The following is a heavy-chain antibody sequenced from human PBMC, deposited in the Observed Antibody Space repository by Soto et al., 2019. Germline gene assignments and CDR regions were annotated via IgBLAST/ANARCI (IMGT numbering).Heavy chain of an antibody. J-gene: IGHJ5*02. CDR1: GDSMTSPPYY. V-gene: IGHV4-39*01. CDR2: FYYSGAT. CDR3: ARHDDWFDX. Sequence: SETLSLTCNVSGDSMTSPPYYWGWIRQPPGKGLEWIGTFYYSGATYYNPSLRGRLTVSADTSKSYFSLRLTSVTAADTAVYYCARHDDWFDXWGQGILFTV.